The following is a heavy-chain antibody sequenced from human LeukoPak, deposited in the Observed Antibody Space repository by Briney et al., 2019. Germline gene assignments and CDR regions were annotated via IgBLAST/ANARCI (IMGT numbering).Heavy chain of an antibody. CDR2: IKQDGSEK. CDR1: GFTFSSYW. Sequence: GGSLRLSCAASGFTFSSYWMSWVRQAPGKGLEWVANIKQDGSEKYYVDSAKGRFTISRDNAKNSLYLQMNSLRAEDTAVYYCARIGSYYDFWSGPGWFDPWGQGTLVTVSS. V-gene: IGHV3-7*01. J-gene: IGHJ5*02. CDR3: ARIGSYYDFWSGPGWFDP. D-gene: IGHD3-3*01.